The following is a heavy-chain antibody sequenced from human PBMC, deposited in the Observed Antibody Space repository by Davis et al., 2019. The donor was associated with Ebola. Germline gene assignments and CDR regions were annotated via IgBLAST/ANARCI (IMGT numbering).Heavy chain of an antibody. V-gene: IGHV1-69*06. Sequence: SVKVSCKASGGTFSSYAISWVRQAPGQGLEWMGGIIPIFGTTNYAQKFQGRVTITADKSTSTAYMELNSLRAEDTAVYYCARDPTVFDYWGQGTLVTVSS. CDR1: GGTFSSYA. CDR3: ARDPTVFDY. CDR2: IIPIFGTT. J-gene: IGHJ4*02.